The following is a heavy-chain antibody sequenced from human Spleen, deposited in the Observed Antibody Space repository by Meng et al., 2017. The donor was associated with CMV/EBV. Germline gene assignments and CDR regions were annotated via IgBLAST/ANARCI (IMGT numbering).Heavy chain of an antibody. D-gene: IGHD6-6*01. CDR3: AGPWQLYSTSSIPVY. J-gene: IGHJ4*02. CDR2: ISDDGSHK. V-gene: IGHV3-30*04. Sequence: GESLKISCAASGFTFSDYAVHWVRQAPGKGLEWVTVISDDGSHKHYADSVKGRFTISRDNSKSTLYLEMNSLRPEDTAVYYCAGPWQLYSTSSIPVYWGQGTVVTVSS. CDR1: GFTFSDYA.